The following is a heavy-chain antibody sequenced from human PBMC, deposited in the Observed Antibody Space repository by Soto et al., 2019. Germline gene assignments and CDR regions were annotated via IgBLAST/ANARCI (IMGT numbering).Heavy chain of an antibody. Sequence: TLSLTCAVSGGSISSGGYSWSWIRQPPGKGLEWIGYIYHSGSTYYNPSLKSRVTISVDRSKNQFSLKLSSVTAADTAVYYCARALWFGELLGPNWFAPWGQGTLVTFSS. CDR1: GGSISSGGYS. CDR3: ARALWFGELLGPNWFAP. D-gene: IGHD3-10*01. V-gene: IGHV4-30-2*01. J-gene: IGHJ5*02. CDR2: IYHSGST.